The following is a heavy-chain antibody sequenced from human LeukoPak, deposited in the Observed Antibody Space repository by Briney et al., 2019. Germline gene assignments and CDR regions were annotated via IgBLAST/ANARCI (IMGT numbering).Heavy chain of an antibody. CDR1: GYTLTELS. V-gene: IGHV1-24*01. J-gene: IGHJ4*02. Sequence: GASVKVSCKVFGYTLTELSMHWVRQVPGKGLEWMGRFDPEDGETIYAQRFQGRVTMTEDTSTDTAYMELSSLRSEDTAVYYCATVLRGAVYWGQGTLVTVSS. D-gene: IGHD3-3*01. CDR2: FDPEDGET. CDR3: ATVLRGAVY.